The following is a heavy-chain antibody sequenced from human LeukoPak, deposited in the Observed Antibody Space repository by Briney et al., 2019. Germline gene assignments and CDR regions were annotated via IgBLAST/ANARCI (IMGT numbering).Heavy chain of an antibody. D-gene: IGHD3-10*01. Sequence: SVKVSCKASGGTFSSYAISWVRQAPGQGLEWMGGIIPIFGTANYAQKFQGRVTITADESTSTAYMELSSLRSEDTAVYYCARAIGFGELFPGYWGQGTLITVSS. J-gene: IGHJ4*02. CDR1: GGTFSSYA. CDR3: ARAIGFGELFPGY. CDR2: IIPIFGTA. V-gene: IGHV1-69*01.